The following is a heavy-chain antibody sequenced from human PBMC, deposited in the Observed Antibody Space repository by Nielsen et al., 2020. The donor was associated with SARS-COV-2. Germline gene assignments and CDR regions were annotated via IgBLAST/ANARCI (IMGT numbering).Heavy chain of an antibody. Sequence: ASVKVSCKVSGYTLTELSMYWVRQATGNGFEWMGGFDPEDGETIYAQKFQGRVTMTEDTSTDTAYMELSSLRSEDTAVYYCATTFAIFGEVRMDVWGKGTAVTVSS. J-gene: IGHJ6*04. V-gene: IGHV1-24*01. CDR2: FDPEDGET. D-gene: IGHD3-3*01. CDR3: ATTFAIFGEVRMDV. CDR1: GYTLTELS.